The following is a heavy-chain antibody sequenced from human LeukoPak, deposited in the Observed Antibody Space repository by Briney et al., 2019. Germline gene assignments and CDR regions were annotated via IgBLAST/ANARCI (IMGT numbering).Heavy chain of an antibody. D-gene: IGHD6-19*01. CDR3: AKGSIGVYDAFDI. V-gene: IGHV3-23*01. Sequence: TGGSLRLSCAASGFTFSSYAMSWVRQAPGKGLEWVSAISGSGGSTYYADSVKGRFTISRDNSKNTLYLQMNSLRAEDTAVYYCAKGSIGVYDAFDIWGQGTMVTVSS. CDR1: GFTFSSYA. J-gene: IGHJ3*02. CDR2: ISGSGGST.